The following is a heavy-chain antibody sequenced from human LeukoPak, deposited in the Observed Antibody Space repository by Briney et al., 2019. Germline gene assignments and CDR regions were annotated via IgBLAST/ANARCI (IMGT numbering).Heavy chain of an antibody. V-gene: IGHV1-2*04. Sequence: ASVKVSCKASGYTFTGYYMHWVRQAPGQGLEWMGWINPNSGGTNYAQKFQGWVTMTRDTSISTAYMEPSRLRSDDTAVYYCARGPFVGSSWYFDYWGQGTLVTVSS. D-gene: IGHD6-13*01. CDR2: INPNSGGT. CDR3: ARGPFVGSSWYFDY. J-gene: IGHJ4*02. CDR1: GYTFTGYY.